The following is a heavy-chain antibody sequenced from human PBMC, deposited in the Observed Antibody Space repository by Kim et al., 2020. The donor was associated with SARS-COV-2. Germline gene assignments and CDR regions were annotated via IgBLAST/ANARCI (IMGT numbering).Heavy chain of an antibody. D-gene: IGHD6-19*01. V-gene: IGHV3-9*01. CDR3: AKDRGSGWPYYYYYGMDV. Sequence: NGRFTISRDNAKNSLYLQMISLRAEDTALYYCAKDRGSGWPYYYYYGMDVWGQGTTVTVSS. J-gene: IGHJ6*02.